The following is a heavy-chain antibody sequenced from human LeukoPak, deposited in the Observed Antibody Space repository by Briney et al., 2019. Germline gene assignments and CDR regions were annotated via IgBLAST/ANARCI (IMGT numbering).Heavy chain of an antibody. J-gene: IGHJ3*02. CDR3: AREIPSTIDGFDI. Sequence: ASVKVSCKASGYTFSDYYMHWLRQAPGQGLEWMGWIYPNSGGTQYAQKFQGRVTMTRDTSITTAYMELSSMRSDDTAVYYCAREIPSTIDGFDIWGQGTVVTVSS. CDR1: GYTFSDYY. CDR2: IYPNSGGT. D-gene: IGHD1-14*01. V-gene: IGHV1-2*02.